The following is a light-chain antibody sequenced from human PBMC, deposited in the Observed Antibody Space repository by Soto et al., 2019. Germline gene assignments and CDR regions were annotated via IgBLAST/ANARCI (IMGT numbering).Light chain of an antibody. CDR3: QQYYSYPWT. V-gene: IGKV1-8*01. J-gene: IGKJ1*01. CDR1: QGISSY. CDR2: AAS. Sequence: AIRMTRSPSSFSASTGNIFTITCRASQGISSYLAWYQQKPGKAPKLLIYAASTLQSGVPSRFRGSGSGTDFTLTISCLQSEDFETYYCQQYYSYPWTFGQGTKVDIK.